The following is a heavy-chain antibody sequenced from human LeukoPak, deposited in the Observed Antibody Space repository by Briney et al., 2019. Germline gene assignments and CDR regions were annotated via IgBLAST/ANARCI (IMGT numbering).Heavy chain of an antibody. CDR3: ARSPFPWLPLYCDY. CDR1: GYTFTSYG. D-gene: IGHD5-24*01. J-gene: IGHJ4*02. V-gene: IGHV1-18*01. CDR2: ISAYNGNT. Sequence: ASVKVSCKASGYTFTSYGISWMRQAPGQGLEWMGWISAYNGNTNYAQKLQGRVTMTTDTSTSTAYMELRSLRSDDTAVYYCARSPFPWLPLYCDYWGQGTLVTVSS.